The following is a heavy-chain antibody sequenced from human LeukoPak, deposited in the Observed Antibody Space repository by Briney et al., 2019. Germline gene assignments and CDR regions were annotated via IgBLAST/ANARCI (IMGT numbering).Heavy chain of an antibody. D-gene: IGHD6-13*01. J-gene: IGHJ4*02. V-gene: IGHV4-59*01. CDR1: GGSISSYY. CDR2: IYYSGTT. Sequence: SETLSLTCTVSGGSISSYYWSWIRQPSGKGLEWIGYIYYSGTTNYNPSLKSRVTISVDTSKNQFSLKLSSVTAADTAVYYCARGVYIAAAQYGYWGQGTLVSVSS. CDR3: ARGVYIAAAQYGY.